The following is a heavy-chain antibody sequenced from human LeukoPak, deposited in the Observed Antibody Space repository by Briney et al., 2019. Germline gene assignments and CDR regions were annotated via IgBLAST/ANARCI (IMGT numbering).Heavy chain of an antibody. D-gene: IGHD2-15*01. J-gene: IGHJ4*02. Sequence: PSETLSLTCTVYGGTFSGYSWSWVRQAPGKGQEWVSAISDTGNTYHADSVKGRFTISRDSSKNTLFLQMNRLRPGDAAVYYCAKAPVTTCRGAFCYPFDYWGLGTLVTVSS. CDR2: ISDTGNT. V-gene: IGHV3-23*01. CDR3: AKAPVTTCRGAFCYPFDY. CDR1: GGTFSGYS.